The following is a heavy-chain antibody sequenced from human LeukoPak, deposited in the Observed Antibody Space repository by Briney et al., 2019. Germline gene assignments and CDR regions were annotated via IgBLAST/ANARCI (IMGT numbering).Heavy chain of an antibody. CDR1: GFTFSSYA. V-gene: IGHV3-23*01. CDR2: ISGSDGST. CDR3: SKGGWEPIDC. Sequence: RAGGSLRLSCAASGFTFSSYAMSWVRQAPGKGLEWVSAISGSDGSTYLADSVKGRFTISRDNSKNTLYLQMNSLRADDTAVYYCSKGGWEPIDCWGQGTLVTVSS. D-gene: IGHD1-26*01. J-gene: IGHJ4*02.